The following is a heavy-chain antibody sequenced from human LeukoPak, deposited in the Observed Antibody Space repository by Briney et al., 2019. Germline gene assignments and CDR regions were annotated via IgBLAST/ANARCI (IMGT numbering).Heavy chain of an antibody. D-gene: IGHD3-3*01. CDR1: GFTFSSYA. J-gene: IGHJ4*02. Sequence: GGSLRLSCAASGFTFSSYAMHWVRQAPGKGLEWVAVISYDGSNKYYADSVKGRFTISRDNSKNTLYLQMNSLRAEDTAVYYCARGRITIFGVVENTYFDYWGQGTLVTVSP. V-gene: IGHV3-30-3*01. CDR3: ARGRITIFGVVENTYFDY. CDR2: ISYDGSNK.